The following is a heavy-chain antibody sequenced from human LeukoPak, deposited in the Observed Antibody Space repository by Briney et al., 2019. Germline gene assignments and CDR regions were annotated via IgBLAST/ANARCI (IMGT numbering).Heavy chain of an antibody. Sequence: SETLSLTCTVSGGSISSYSWSWIRQSPGKGLEWIGYIYDTGSTTYNPSLKSRVAISVDTSKKKFSLKMTSVTAADTAVYYCARAQVYCSGGTCYLIGFDYWGQGTLVTVSS. J-gene: IGHJ4*02. V-gene: IGHV4-59*01. CDR3: ARAQVYCSGGTCYLIGFDY. D-gene: IGHD2-15*01. CDR2: IYDTGST. CDR1: GGSISSYS.